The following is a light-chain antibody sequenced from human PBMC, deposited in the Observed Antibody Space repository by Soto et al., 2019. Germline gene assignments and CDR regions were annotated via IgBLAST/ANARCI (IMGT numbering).Light chain of an antibody. V-gene: IGLV2-14*01. CDR1: SSDVGGYNY. CDR2: DVS. CDR3: SSYTSSSTYVV. Sequence: ALTQPASVSGSPGQSITISCTGTSSDVGGYNYVSWYQQHPGKAPKLMIYDVSNRPSGVSNRFSGSKSGNTASLTISGLQAEDEADYYCSSYTSSSTYVVFGGGTKVTV. J-gene: IGLJ2*01.